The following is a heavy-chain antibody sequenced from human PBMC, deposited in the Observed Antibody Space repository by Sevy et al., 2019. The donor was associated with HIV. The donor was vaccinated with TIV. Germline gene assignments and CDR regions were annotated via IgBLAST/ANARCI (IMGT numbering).Heavy chain of an antibody. CDR1: GFTFRSYE. Sequence: GGSPRLSCAASGFTFRSYEFNWVRQAPGKGLQWISHISTGGAGGATIFYADSVKGRFTISRDNAKNSVFLQMNSLRAEDTAVYYCAKDLLSKTYYYDSSGSYNWFDPWGQGTLVTVSS. V-gene: IGHV3-48*03. CDR2: ISTGGAGGATI. CDR3: AKDLLSKTYYYDSSGSYNWFDP. D-gene: IGHD3-22*01. J-gene: IGHJ5*02.